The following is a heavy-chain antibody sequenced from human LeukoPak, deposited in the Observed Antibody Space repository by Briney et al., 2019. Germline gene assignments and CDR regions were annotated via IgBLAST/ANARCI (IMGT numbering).Heavy chain of an antibody. Sequence: SETLSLTCAVSGYSISSGYYWGWIRQPPGKGLEWIGSIYHSGSTYYNPSLKSRVTISVDTSKDQFSLNLSSVTAADTAVYYCARHDYRPNWFDPWGQGTLVTVSS. CDR3: ARHDYRPNWFDP. J-gene: IGHJ5*02. D-gene: IGHD4-11*01. CDR1: GYSISSGYY. V-gene: IGHV4-38-2*01. CDR2: IYHSGST.